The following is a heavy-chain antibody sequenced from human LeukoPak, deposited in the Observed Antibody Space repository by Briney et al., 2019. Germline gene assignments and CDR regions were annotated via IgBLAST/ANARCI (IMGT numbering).Heavy chain of an antibody. V-gene: IGHV1-18*04. CDR1: GYTFTSYY. J-gene: IGHJ6*03. CDR2: ISTYNGHT. Sequence: ASVRVSCKASGYTFTSYYMHWVRQAPGQGLEWVGWISTYNGHTKYAQNLQGRVTMTTDTSTSTAYMELRSLRYDDTAVYYCARDKGAWFYYYYMDVWGKGTTVTVSS. CDR3: ARDKGAWFYYYYMDV. D-gene: IGHD6-19*01.